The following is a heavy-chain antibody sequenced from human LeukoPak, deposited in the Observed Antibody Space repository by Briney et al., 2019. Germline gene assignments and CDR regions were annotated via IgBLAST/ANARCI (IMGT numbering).Heavy chain of an antibody. J-gene: IGHJ6*03. Sequence: GGSLRLSCAASGFTFSSYSMSWVRQAPGKGLEWVSVIYSGGSTYYADSVKGRFTISRDNSKNTLYLQMNSLRAEDTAVYYCAKGRGWEASYYYYYMDVWGKGTTVTISS. CDR1: GFTFSSYS. V-gene: IGHV3-66*02. CDR3: AKGRGWEASYYYYYMDV. CDR2: IYSGGST. D-gene: IGHD1-26*01.